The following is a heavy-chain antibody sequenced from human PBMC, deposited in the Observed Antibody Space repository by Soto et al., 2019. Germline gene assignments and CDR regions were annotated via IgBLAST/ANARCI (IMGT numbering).Heavy chain of an antibody. CDR2: IIPIFGTA. Sequence: QVQLVQSGAEVKKPGSSVKVSCKASGGTFSSYAISWVRQAPGQGLEWMGGIIPIFGTANYAQKFQGRVTITADESTSTAYMELSSLRAEDTAVYYCARTTWGSLYYYYYGMDVWGQGTTVTVSS. CDR1: GGTFSSYA. CDR3: ARTTWGSLYYYYYGMDV. J-gene: IGHJ6*02. D-gene: IGHD7-27*01. V-gene: IGHV1-69*01.